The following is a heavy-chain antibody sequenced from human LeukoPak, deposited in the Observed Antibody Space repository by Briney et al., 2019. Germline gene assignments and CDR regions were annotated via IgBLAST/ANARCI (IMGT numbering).Heavy chain of an antibody. D-gene: IGHD6-19*01. CDR3: AREYGEQWPG. V-gene: IGHV4-59*01. CDR1: GGSISSYY. J-gene: IGHJ4*02. Sequence: PSETLSLTCTVSGGSISSYYWSWIRQPPGKGLERIGYIYYSGSTNYNPSLKSRVTISVDTSKNQFSLKLSSVTAADTAVYYCAREYGEQWPGWSQGTLVTVSS. CDR2: IYYSGST.